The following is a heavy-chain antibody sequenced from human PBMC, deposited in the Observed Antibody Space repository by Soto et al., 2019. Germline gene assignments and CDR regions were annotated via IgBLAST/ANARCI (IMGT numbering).Heavy chain of an antibody. V-gene: IGHV3-73*01. CDR3: TRQLDRVFGVVITPDLNFDY. J-gene: IGHJ4*02. Sequence: GGSLRLSCAASGFTFSGSAMHWVRQASGKGLEWVGRIRSKANSYATAYAASVKGRFTISRDDSKNTAYLQMNSLKTEDTAVYYCTRQLDRVFGVVITPDLNFDYWGQGTLVTVSS. CDR1: GFTFSGSA. CDR2: IRSKANSYAT. D-gene: IGHD3-3*01.